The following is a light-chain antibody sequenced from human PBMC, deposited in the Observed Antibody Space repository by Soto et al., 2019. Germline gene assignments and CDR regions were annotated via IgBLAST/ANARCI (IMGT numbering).Light chain of an antibody. CDR3: QQYDKWPHT. Sequence: EMVMTQSPATLSVSPGERATLSCRASQNLSRNLAWYQQQPGQAPRLLIFYASTRATGIPASLSGSGSGTEFTLTISSLQSEDFAVYYCQQYDKWPHTFGQGTKLEIK. CDR1: QNLSRN. CDR2: YAS. V-gene: IGKV3-15*01. J-gene: IGKJ2*01.